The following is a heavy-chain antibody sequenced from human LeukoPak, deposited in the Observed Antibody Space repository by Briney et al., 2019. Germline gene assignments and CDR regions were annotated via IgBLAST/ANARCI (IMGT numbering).Heavy chain of an antibody. CDR1: GFTFSSYA. J-gene: IGHJ4*02. D-gene: IGHD3-22*01. CDR3: ARDWPPLSSGYYSVLGY. CDR2: ISYDGSNK. V-gene: IGHV3-30*04. Sequence: GGSLRLSCAASGFTFSSYAMHWVRQAPGKGLEWVAVISYDGSNKYYADSVKGRFTISRDNSKNTLYLQMNSLRAEDTAVYYCARDWPPLSSGYYSVLGYWGQGTLVTVSS.